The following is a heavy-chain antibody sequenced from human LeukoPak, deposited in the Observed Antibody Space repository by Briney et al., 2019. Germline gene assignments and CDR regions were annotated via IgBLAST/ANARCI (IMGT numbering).Heavy chain of an antibody. V-gene: IGHV3-72*01. D-gene: IGHD3-3*01. CDR3: SRESSIFWVVARSYMDV. CDR2: TRNKAESYKT. CDR1: GFTFSDHY. Sequence: AGSLSLSCAASGFTFSDHYINWVRQAPGKGLEWVGRTRNKAESYKTEYAASVKGRFTISRDDSKKSLYLQMNSLKTEDTAVYYCSRESSIFWVVARSYMDVWGKGTTVTVSS. J-gene: IGHJ6*03.